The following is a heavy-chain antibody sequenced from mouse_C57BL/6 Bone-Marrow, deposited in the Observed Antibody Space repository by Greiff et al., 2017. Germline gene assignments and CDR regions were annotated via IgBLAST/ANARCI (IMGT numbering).Heavy chain of an antibody. CDR3: ARRSYFDV. CDR1: GFTFSSYG. J-gene: IGHJ1*03. V-gene: IGHV5-6*02. Sequence: EVLLVESGGDLVKPGGSLKLSCAASGFTFSSYGMSWVRQTPDKRLEWVATISSGGSYTYYPDSVKGRFTISRDNAKNTLYLQMSRLKSEDTAMYYCARRSYFDVWGTGTTVTVSS. CDR2: ISSGGSYT.